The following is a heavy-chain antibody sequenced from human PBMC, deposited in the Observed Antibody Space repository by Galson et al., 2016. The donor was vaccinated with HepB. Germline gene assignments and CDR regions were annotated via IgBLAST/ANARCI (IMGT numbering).Heavy chain of an antibody. CDR2: VSTDGGAT. D-gene: IGHD6-19*01. Sequence: SLRLSCAPSGFTFSSYAMSWVRQAPGKGLEWVSSVSTDGGATYDADSVKGRFTISRDNSKNTLFLQMTSLRAEDTAFYYCAKGSLSVIGTHFDHWGQGTLVTVSS. V-gene: IGHV3-23*01. CDR3: AKGSLSVIGTHFDH. CDR1: GFTFSSYA. J-gene: IGHJ4*02.